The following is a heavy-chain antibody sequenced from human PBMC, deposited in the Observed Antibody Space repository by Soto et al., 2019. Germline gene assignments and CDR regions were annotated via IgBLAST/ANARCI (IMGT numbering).Heavy chain of an antibody. D-gene: IGHD5-18*01. V-gene: IGHV3-21*01. Sequence: EVQLVESGGGLVKPGGSLRLSCAASGFTFSSYSMNWVRQAPGKGLEWVSSISSSSSYIYYADSVKGRFTISRDNAKNSLYLQMNSLRADDTAVYYCARVSSVGYSYGLDAFDIWGQGTMVTVSS. CDR1: GFTFSSYS. J-gene: IGHJ3*02. CDR2: ISSSSSYI. CDR3: ARVSSVGYSYGLDAFDI.